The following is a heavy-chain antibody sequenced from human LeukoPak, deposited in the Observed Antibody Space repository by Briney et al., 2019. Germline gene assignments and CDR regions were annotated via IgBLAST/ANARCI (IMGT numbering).Heavy chain of an antibody. J-gene: IGHJ4*02. CDR2: IYSGGST. CDR3: ARDRGYSVVAAGTYC. V-gene: IGHV3-66*01. D-gene: IGHD6-13*01. Sequence: GGSLRLSSAASGFTVSSNYMSWVRPAPGKGLEWVSVIYSGGSTYYADSVKGRFTISRDNSKNTLYLQMNSLRVEDTAVYYCARDRGYSVVAAGTYCWGQGTLVTVSS. CDR1: GFTVSSNY.